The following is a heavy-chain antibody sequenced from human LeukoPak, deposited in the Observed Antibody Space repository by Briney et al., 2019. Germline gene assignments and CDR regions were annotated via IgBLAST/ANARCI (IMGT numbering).Heavy chain of an antibody. D-gene: IGHD3-10*01. Sequence: PSETLSLTCTVSGGSISSSSYYWGWIRQPPGKGLEWIGSIYYSGSTYYNPSLKSRVTISVDTSKNQFSLKLSSVTAADTAVYYCARQNYYGSGSYYALPDYWGQGTLVTVSS. CDR1: GGSISSSSYY. V-gene: IGHV4-39*01. CDR3: ARQNYYGSGSYYALPDY. CDR2: IYYSGST. J-gene: IGHJ4*02.